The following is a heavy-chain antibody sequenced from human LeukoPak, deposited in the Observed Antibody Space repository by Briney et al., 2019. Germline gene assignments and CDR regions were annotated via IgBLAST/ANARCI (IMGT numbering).Heavy chain of an antibody. CDR2: IRSKAYGGTT. D-gene: IGHD3-10*01. CDR3: TRFRLLWFGELQYYFDY. V-gene: IGHV3-49*03. Sequence: GGSLRLSCTASGFTFGDYAMSWFRQAPGKGLEWVGFIRSKAYGGTTEYAASVKGRFTISRDDSKSIAYLQMNSLKTEDTAVYYCTRFRLLWFGELQYYFDYWGQGTLVTVSS. J-gene: IGHJ4*02. CDR1: GFTFGDYA.